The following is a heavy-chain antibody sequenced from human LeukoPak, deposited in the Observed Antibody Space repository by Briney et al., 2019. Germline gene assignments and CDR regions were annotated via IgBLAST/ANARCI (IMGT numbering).Heavy chain of an antibody. J-gene: IGHJ4*02. CDR3: ARALIVGVAFDY. CDR2: IYYSGST. D-gene: IGHD1-26*01. Sequence: SDTLSLTRTVSGGSISSAGYYWSSIRQHPGKGLEWIGYIYYSGSTYYNPSLKSRVTISVDTSKNQFSLKLSSVTAADTAVYYCARALIVGVAFDYWGQGTLVTVSS. CDR1: GGSISSAGYY. V-gene: IGHV4-31*03.